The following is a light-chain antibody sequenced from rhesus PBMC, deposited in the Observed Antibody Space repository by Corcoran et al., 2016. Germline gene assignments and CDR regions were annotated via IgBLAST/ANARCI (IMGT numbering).Light chain of an antibody. V-gene: IGKV1-74*01. CDR3: QQTYATPFT. Sequence: DIQMTQSPSSLSASVGGRVTITCRASENVNNYLQWYQQKPGKAPKLRIYRASTLQSGVPSWFSGSGSGKDFTRTISSLQPEDCATYYFQQTYATPFTFGPGTKLNIK. CDR2: RAS. CDR1: ENVNNY. J-gene: IGKJ3*01.